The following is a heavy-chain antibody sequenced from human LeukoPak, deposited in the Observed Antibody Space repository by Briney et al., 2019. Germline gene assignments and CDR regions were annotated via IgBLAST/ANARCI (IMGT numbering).Heavy chain of an antibody. J-gene: IGHJ5*02. CDR1: GYTFTGYY. V-gene: IGHV1-2*02. D-gene: IGHD2-2*02. CDR3: ARVVVVPAAIRVFDP. CDR2: INPNSGST. Sequence: ASVKVSCKASGYTFTGYYMHWVRQAPGQGLEWMGWINPNSGSTNYAQKFQGRVTMTRDTSISTAYMELSRLRSDDTAVYYCARVVVVPAAIRVFDPWGQGTLVTVSS.